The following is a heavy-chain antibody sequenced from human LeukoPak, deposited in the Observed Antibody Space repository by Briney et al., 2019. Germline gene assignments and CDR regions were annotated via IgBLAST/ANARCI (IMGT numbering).Heavy chain of an antibody. Sequence: GGSLRLSCAASGFTFSSDAMSWVRQAPGKGLEWVSTISGGGGTTYYSDSVKGRFTVSRDNSKNTLFLQMNSLRAEDTAVYYCAKASTFGELNRPFDYWGQGTLVTVSS. J-gene: IGHJ4*02. CDR2: ISGGGGTT. V-gene: IGHV3-23*01. CDR3: AKASTFGELNRPFDY. D-gene: IGHD3-10*01. CDR1: GFTFSSDA.